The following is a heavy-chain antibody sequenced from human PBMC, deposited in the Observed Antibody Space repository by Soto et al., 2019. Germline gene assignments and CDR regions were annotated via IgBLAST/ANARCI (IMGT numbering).Heavy chain of an antibody. CDR2: MNANNGNT. Sequence: ASVKVSCKASGYTFTSYDINWVRQATGQRLEWMGWMNANNGNTKYSQKFQGRVTITRDTSASTAYMELSSLRSEDTAVYYCASLTRDGYYGMDVWGQGTTVTVSS. J-gene: IGHJ6*02. D-gene: IGHD7-27*01. CDR3: ASLTRDGYYGMDV. CDR1: GYTFTSYD. V-gene: IGHV1-3*01.